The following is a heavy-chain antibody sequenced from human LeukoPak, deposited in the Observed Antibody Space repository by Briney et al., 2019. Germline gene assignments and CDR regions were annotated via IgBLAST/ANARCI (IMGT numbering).Heavy chain of an antibody. Sequence: ASVKVSCKASGYRFITYAMLWVRQVPGQRPEWMGWIDAGSGDTKYSQKFQDRVSITSDTVASTAYMELSNLRSEDAAVYYCARGDGIAVTAPFDYWGQGTLVTVSS. CDR1: GYRFITYA. CDR2: IDAGSGDT. V-gene: IGHV1-3*01. CDR3: ARGDGIAVTAPFDY. J-gene: IGHJ4*02. D-gene: IGHD6-19*01.